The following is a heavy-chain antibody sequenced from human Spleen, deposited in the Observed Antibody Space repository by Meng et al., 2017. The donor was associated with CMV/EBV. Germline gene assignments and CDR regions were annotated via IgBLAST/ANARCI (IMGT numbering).Heavy chain of an antibody. J-gene: IGHJ4*02. D-gene: IGHD6-19*01. V-gene: IGHV1-69*10. Sequence: CKASGGTFSSYAISGVRQAPGQGLEWMGGIIPILGIANYAQKFQGRVTITADKSTSTAYMELSSLRSEDTAVYYCARDLAGTYYFDYWGQGTLVTVSS. CDR3: ARDLAGTYYFDY. CDR2: IIPILGIA. CDR1: GGTFSSYA.